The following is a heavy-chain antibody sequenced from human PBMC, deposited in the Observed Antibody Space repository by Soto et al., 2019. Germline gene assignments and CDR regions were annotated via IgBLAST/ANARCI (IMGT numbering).Heavy chain of an antibody. CDR1: GDSVSSNSAA. CDR2: TYYRSKWYN. Sequence: SQTLSLTCAISGDSVSSNSAAWNWIRQSPSRGLEWLGRTYYRSKWYNDYAVSVKSRITINPDTSKNQFSLQLNSVTPEDTAVHYCARDPRLYYDFWSGSPQYYYYMDVWGKGTTVTVSS. D-gene: IGHD3-3*01. J-gene: IGHJ6*03. V-gene: IGHV6-1*01. CDR3: ARDPRLYYDFWSGSPQYYYYMDV.